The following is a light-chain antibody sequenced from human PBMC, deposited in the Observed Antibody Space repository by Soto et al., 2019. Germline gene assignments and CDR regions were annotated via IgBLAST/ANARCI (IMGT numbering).Light chain of an antibody. V-gene: IGLV1-40*01. J-gene: IGLJ1*01. CDR1: SSNIGAGYD. CDR3: QSYNSMLSYV. Sequence: QSVLTQPPSVSGAPGQRVTISCTGSSSNIGAGYDVHWYQQLPGTAPKLLIYGNSNRPSGVPDRFSGSKSGTSASLAITVLEAEDEADYYCQSYNSMLSYVFGTGTKLTVL. CDR2: GNS.